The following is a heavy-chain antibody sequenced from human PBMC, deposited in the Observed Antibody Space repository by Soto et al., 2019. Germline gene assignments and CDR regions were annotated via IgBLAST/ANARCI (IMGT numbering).Heavy chain of an antibody. CDR3: ARAHLIYDMSSVVGNWFYS. J-gene: IGHJ5*01. CDR1: VFSRSNSGVG. CDR2: LYWDDDK. Sequence: QITVKESGPTLVKPTQPLTLTGTFSVFSRSNSGVGVGWIRQSPGQSLERLALLYWDDDKRYSPSLKSRLTITTDTSNNQVVLTMTTMDPVDTATYYCARAHLIYDMSSVVGNWFYSWGKGTLVTVSS. V-gene: IGHV2-5*02. D-gene: IGHD3-9*01.